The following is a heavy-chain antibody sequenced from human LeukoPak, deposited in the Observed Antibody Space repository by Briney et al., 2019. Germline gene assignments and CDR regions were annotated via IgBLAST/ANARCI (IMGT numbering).Heavy chain of an antibody. V-gene: IGHV3-23*01. CDR1: RFTFHNYA. CDR3: AKNRGGTYKYYMDV. CDR2: VSGSGGAT. Sequence: GGSLRLSCAASRFTFHNYAMSWVRQAPGMGLEWLSYVSGSGGATYYAASVKGRFTISRDNSKNTVYLQMGSLRAEDTAVYYCAKNRGGTYKYYMDVWGNGTTVTVSS. J-gene: IGHJ6*03. D-gene: IGHD1-1*01.